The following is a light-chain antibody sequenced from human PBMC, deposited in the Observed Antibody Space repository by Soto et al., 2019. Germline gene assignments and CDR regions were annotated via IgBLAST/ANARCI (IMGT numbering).Light chain of an antibody. CDR1: QNVDGD. CDR2: RTS. V-gene: IGKV3-15*01. CDR3: QEYNGRSS. J-gene: IGKJ1*01. Sequence: EGVTTQSPATLSVSPGERATLSCRASQNVDGDLAWYQQKPGQAPRLLIYRTSTRANGTPVRFSGSGSGTEFTLTIGSLQSEDFAVYYCQEYNGRSSFGQGTKVEIK.